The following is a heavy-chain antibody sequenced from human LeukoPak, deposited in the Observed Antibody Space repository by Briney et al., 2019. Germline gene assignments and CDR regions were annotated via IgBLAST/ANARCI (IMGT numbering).Heavy chain of an antibody. V-gene: IGHV1-69*04. Sequence: ASVKVSCKASGGTFSSYAISWVRQAPGQGLEWMGRIIPILGIANYAQKFQGRVTITADKSTSTAYMELSSLRSEDTAVYYCATSLTLDAFDIWGQGTMVTVSS. CDR3: ATSLTLDAFDI. CDR1: GGTFSSYA. J-gene: IGHJ3*02. CDR2: IIPILGIA.